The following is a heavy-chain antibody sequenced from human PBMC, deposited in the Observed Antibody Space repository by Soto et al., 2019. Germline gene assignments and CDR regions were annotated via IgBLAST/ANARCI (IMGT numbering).Heavy chain of an antibody. D-gene: IGHD3-3*01. CDR2: IIPIFGTA. V-gene: IGHV1-69*13. CDR1: GGTFSSYA. CDR3: GVAIDYYYGMDV. Sequence: GASVKVSCKASGGTFSSYAISWVRQAPGQGLEWMGGIIPIFGTANYAQKFQGRVTITADESTSTAYMELSSLRSEDTAVYYCGVAIDYYYGMDVWGQGTTVTVSS. J-gene: IGHJ6*02.